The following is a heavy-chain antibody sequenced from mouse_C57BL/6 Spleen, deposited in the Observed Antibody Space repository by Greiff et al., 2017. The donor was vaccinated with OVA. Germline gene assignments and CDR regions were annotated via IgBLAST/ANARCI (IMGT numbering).Heavy chain of an antibody. CDR2: ISDGGSYT. J-gene: IGHJ3*01. D-gene: IGHD2-12*01. CDR1: GFTFSSYA. CDR3: ARGYDGAY. Sequence: EVQLVESGGGLVKPGGSLKLSCAASGFTFSSYAMSWVRQTPEKRLEWVATISDGGSYTYYPDNVKGRFTISRDNAKNNLYLQMSHLKSEDTAMYYCARGYDGAYWGQGTLVTVSA. V-gene: IGHV5-4*01.